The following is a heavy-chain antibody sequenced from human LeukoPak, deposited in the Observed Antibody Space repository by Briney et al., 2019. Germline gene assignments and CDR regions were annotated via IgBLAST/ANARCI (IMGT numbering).Heavy chain of an antibody. CDR3: ARQGGSSSPYYYYYMDV. CDR2: IYHSGNT. D-gene: IGHD6-13*01. CDR1: GYSISSGYY. J-gene: IGHJ6*03. Sequence: SETLSLTCAVSGYSISSGYYWGWFRQPPGKGLEWIGCIYHSGNTYYNPSLKSRVSISVDTSKNQFSLKLSSVTAADTAVYYCARQGGSSSPYYYYYMDVWGNGTTVTVSS. V-gene: IGHV4-38-2*01.